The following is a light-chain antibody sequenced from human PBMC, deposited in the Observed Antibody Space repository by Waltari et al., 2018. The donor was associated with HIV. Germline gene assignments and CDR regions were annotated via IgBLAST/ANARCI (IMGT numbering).Light chain of an antibody. V-gene: IGKV4-1*01. CDR2: WSS. Sequence: SPESLAVSVGERATPHCPPYQHLLYKSKKKDELTWYQDKAGQRPWLLIYWSSTRGSGVPDRFRGSGSGTDFTLTNNSLPAEGVAVYYCQQYFSVPYTFGQGTKLEIK. CDR1: QHLLYKSKKKDE. CDR3: QQYFSVPYT. J-gene: IGKJ2*01.